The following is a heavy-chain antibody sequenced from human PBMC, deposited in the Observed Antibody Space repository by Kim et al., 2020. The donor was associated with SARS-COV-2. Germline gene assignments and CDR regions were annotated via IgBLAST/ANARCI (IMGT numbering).Heavy chain of an antibody. D-gene: IGHD6-6*01. V-gene: IGHV3-33*06. Sequence: YAHSGKGRFTIYRDNSKNTLYLQMNSLRAEDTAVYYCAKDSSSSSYYFDYWGQGTLVTVSS. CDR3: AKDSSSSSYYFDY. J-gene: IGHJ4*02.